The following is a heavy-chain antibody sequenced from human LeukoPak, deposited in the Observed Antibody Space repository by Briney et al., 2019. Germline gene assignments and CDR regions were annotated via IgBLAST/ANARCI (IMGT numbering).Heavy chain of an antibody. CDR2: ISSSGSTI. D-gene: IGHD6-6*01. Sequence: GGSLRLSCAASGFTFSDYYMSWIRQAPGEGLEWVSYISSSGSTIYYADSVKGRFTISRDNAKNSLYLQMNSLRAEDTAVYYCARDPGIINHSSSSDFDYWGQGTLVTVSS. V-gene: IGHV3-11*04. J-gene: IGHJ4*02. CDR3: ARDPGIINHSSSSDFDY. CDR1: GFTFSDYY.